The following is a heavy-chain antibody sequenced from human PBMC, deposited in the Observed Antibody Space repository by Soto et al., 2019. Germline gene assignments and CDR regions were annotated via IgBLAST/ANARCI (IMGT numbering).Heavy chain of an antibody. J-gene: IGHJ4*02. Sequence: PGGSLILSCAASGFTFRNYGMHWVRQAPGKGLEWVAVIWYDGSNKYYADSVKGRFTISRDNSKNTLYLQMNSLRTEDTAVYYCARDLLSTTVTLTYYFDYWGQGTLVTVS. CDR1: GFTFRNYG. D-gene: IGHD4-4*01. V-gene: IGHV3-33*01. CDR3: ARDLLSTTVTLTYYFDY. CDR2: IWYDGSNK.